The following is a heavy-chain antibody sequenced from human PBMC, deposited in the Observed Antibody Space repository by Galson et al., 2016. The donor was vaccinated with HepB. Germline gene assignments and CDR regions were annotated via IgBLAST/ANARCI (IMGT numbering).Heavy chain of an antibody. CDR1: GFSFDDYG. D-gene: IGHD1-26*01. CDR3: AKDLTVLGELVGYYGMDV. Sequence: SLRLSCAASGFSFDDYGMHWVRQAPGKGLEWVSGISWNSGSLGYADSVKGRFTISRDNAKNSLYLQMNSLRPEDTAFSYCAKDLTVLGELVGYYGMDVWGKGTTVTVSS. J-gene: IGHJ6*04. V-gene: IGHV3-9*01. CDR2: ISWNSGSL.